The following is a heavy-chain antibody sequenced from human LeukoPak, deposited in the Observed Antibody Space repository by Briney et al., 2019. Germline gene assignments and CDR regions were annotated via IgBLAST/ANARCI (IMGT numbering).Heavy chain of an antibody. CDR2: ISFDGSHE. J-gene: IGHJ4*02. V-gene: IGHV3-30*18. Sequence: GGSLRLSCAASGFTFSSYGMHWVRQAPGKGLEWVAVISFDGSHEYSGDSVKGRFTISRDNSQNTLYLQMNSLRAEDTAVYYCAKEPYSSSPPSFDYWGQGTQVTVSS. CDR1: GFTFSSYG. D-gene: IGHD6-13*01. CDR3: AKEPYSSSPPSFDY.